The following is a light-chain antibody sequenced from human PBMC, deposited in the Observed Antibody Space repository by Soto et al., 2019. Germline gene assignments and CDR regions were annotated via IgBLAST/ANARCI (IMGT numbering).Light chain of an antibody. V-gene: IGKV3-20*01. CDR1: QSVSNNY. CDR2: GAS. CDR3: QYYGSSST. Sequence: EIVLTQSPATLSLSPGERATLSCRASQSVSNNYLAWYQQKPGQAPRLLIYGASSRATGIPDRFSGSGSGTDFTLTISRLEPVDFAVYYCQYYGSSSTFGQGTKV. J-gene: IGKJ1*01.